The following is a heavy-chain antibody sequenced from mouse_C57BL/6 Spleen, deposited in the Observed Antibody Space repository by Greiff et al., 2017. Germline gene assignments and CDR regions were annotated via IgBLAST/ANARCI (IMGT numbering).Heavy chain of an antibody. V-gene: IGHV5-9-1*02. CDR2: ISSGGDYI. D-gene: IGHD1-1*01. Sequence: EVKLMESGEGLVKPGGSLKLSCAASGFTFSSYAMSWVRQTPEKRLEWVAYISSGGDYIYYADTVKGRFTISRDNARNTLYLQMSSLKSEDTAMYYCTRVTTVVEYFDYWGQGTTLTVPS. CDR3: TRVTTVVEYFDY. CDR1: GFTFSSYA. J-gene: IGHJ2*01.